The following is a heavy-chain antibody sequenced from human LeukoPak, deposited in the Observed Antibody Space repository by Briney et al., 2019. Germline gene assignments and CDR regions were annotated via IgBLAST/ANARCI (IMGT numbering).Heavy chain of an antibody. CDR3: ARGPSGYHNT. V-gene: IGHV3-66*01. J-gene: IGHJ4*02. D-gene: IGHD5-12*01. CDR2: IYSGGST. Sequence: GGSLTLSCAASEFSVGSNYMTWVRQAPGKGLEWVSLIYSGGSTYYADSVKGRFTISRDNSKNTLYLQMNSLRAEDTAVYDCARGPSGYHNTGGQGTLVTVSS. CDR1: EFSVGSNY.